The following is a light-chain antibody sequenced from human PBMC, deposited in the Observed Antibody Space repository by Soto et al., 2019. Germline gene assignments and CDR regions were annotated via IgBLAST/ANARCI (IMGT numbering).Light chain of an antibody. CDR2: EGN. CDR1: SGSIASNY. Sequence: NFMLTQPHSVSESPGQTVTISCTRRSGSIASNYVQWYQQRPGSVPTTVIYEGNQRPSGVPDRFSGSTDGSSNSASLTISGLQTEDEADYYCQSYDSSTVVFGGGTKVTVL. V-gene: IGLV6-57*04. J-gene: IGLJ2*01. CDR3: QSYDSSTVV.